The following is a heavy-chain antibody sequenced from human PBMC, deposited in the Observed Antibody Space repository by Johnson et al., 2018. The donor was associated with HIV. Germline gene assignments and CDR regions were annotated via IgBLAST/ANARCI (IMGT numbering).Heavy chain of an antibody. CDR2: IYSGGST. J-gene: IGHJ3*02. CDR3: ARGSGSYYSNAFDI. D-gene: IGHD1-26*01. V-gene: IGHV3-53*01. CDR1: GFTVSSNY. Sequence: VQLVESGGGLIQPGGSLRLSCAASGFTVSSNYMSWVRQAPGKGLEWVSVIYSGGSTYYTVSVKGRFTISRDNSKNTLYLQINSLRAEDTALYCCARGSGSYYSNAFDIWGQGTMVTVSS.